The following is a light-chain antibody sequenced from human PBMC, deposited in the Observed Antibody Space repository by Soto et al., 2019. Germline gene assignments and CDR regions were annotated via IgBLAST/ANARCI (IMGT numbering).Light chain of an antibody. V-gene: IGKV3-20*01. CDR3: QLYGISPH. J-gene: IGKJ5*01. Sequence: EIVLTQSPGTLSLSPGETATLSCRASQSSGSNFLAWYQHKPGQAPRLLIYASSNRVAGIPDRFTGSASGTDFTLTINRLEPEDFAVYYCQLYGISPHFGQGTRLEIK. CDR1: QSSGSNF. CDR2: ASS.